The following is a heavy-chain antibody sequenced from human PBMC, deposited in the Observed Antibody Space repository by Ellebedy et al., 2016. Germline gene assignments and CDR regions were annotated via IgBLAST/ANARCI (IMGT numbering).Heavy chain of an antibody. Sequence: GGSLRLSCAASGFTFSSYAMSWVRQAPGKGLEWVSGISGSDGSTYYADSVKGRFTISRDNSENTLYLQMNSLRAEDTAVYYCAKESLRFLEWLFAYFDYWGQGTLVTVSS. CDR1: GFTFSSYA. CDR2: ISGSDGST. V-gene: IGHV3-23*01. D-gene: IGHD3-3*01. J-gene: IGHJ4*02. CDR3: AKESLRFLEWLFAYFDY.